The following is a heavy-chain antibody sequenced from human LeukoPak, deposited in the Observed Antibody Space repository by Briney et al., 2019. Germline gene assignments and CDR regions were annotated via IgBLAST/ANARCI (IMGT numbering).Heavy chain of an antibody. CDR3: AKGDGGYYDSSGYYAPLGY. V-gene: IGHV3-33*06. J-gene: IGHJ4*02. CDR1: GFTFSSYG. CDR2: IWYDGSNK. D-gene: IGHD3-22*01. Sequence: GGSLRLSCAASGFTFSSYGMHWVRQAPGKGLEWVAVIWYDGSNKYYADSVKGRFTISRDNSKNTLYLQMNSLRAEDTAVYYCAKGDGGYYDSSGYYAPLGYWGQGTLVTVSS.